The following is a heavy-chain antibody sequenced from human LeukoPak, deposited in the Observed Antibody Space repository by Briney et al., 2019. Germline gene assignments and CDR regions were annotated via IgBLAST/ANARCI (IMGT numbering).Heavy chain of an antibody. CDR3: ARDSWFGELLYY. CDR1: GGSISSGGYY. CDR2: IYYSGST. J-gene: IGHJ4*02. V-gene: IGHV4-31*03. Sequence: SETLSLTCTVSGGSISSGGYYWSWIRQHPGKGLEWIGYIYYSGSTYYNPSLKSRVTISVDTSKNQFSLKLSSVTAADTAVYYCARDSWFGELLYYWGQGTLVTVSS. D-gene: IGHD3-10*01.